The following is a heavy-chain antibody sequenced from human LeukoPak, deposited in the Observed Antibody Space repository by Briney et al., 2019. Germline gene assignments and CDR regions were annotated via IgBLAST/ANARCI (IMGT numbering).Heavy chain of an antibody. CDR3: ARDARLQLVYYYYYMDV. J-gene: IGHJ6*03. D-gene: IGHD6-6*01. CDR2: INPSGGTT. CDR1: GYTFTSYH. Sequence: ASVKVSCKASGYTFTSYHMHWVRQAPGQGLEWMGIINPSGGTTNYAQKFRGRVTMTRDMSTSTVYMELSSLRSEDTAVYYCARDARLQLVYYYYYMDVWGKGTTVTVSS. V-gene: IGHV1-46*01.